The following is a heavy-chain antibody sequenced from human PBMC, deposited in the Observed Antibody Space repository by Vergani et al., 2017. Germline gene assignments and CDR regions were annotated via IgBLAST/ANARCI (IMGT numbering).Heavy chain of an antibody. D-gene: IGHD6-19*01. V-gene: IGHV4-34*01. Sequence: QVQLQQWGAGLLKPSETLSLTCAVYGGSFSGYYWSWIRQPPGKGLEWSGEINHSGSTNYNPSLKSRVTISVDTSKNQFSLKLSAVTAADTAVYYCARRSSGWYVGPWGQGTLGTVSS. J-gene: IGHJ5*02. CDR3: ARRSSGWYVGP. CDR2: INHSGST. CDR1: GGSFSGYY.